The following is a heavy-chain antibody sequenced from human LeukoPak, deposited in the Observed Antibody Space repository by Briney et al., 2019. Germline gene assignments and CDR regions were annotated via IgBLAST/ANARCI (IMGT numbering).Heavy chain of an antibody. CDR3: AKDKAYCGGDCYEYFDY. CDR1: GFTFSSYA. V-gene: IGHV3-23*01. J-gene: IGHJ4*02. D-gene: IGHD2-21*02. Sequence: GGSLRLSCAASGFTFSSYAMSGVRQAPGKGLEWVSAISGSGGSTYYADSVKGRFTISRDNSTNTLYLQMNSLRAEDTAVYYCAKDKAYCGGDCYEYFDYWGQGTLVTVSS. CDR2: ISGSGGST.